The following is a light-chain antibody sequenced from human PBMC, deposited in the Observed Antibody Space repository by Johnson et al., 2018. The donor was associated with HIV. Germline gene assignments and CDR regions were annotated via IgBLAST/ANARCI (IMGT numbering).Light chain of an antibody. CDR3: GTWDSSLSAAYV. J-gene: IGLJ1*01. CDR1: SSKIGNKY. Sequence: QSVLTQPPSVSAAPGQKVTISCSGSSSKIGNKYVSWYQQFPGTAPKVLIYDNSKRPSGIPDRFSGSKSGTSATLGITGLQTGDEADYYCGTWDSSLSAAYVFGTWTKVTVL. CDR2: DNS. V-gene: IGLV1-51*01.